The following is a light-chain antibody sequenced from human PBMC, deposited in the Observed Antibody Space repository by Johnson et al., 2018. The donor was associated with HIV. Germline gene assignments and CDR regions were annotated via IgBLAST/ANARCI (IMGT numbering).Light chain of an antibody. J-gene: IGLJ1*01. CDR1: SSDMGNYA. Sequence: QSVLTQPPSVSAAPGQKVTISCSGSSSDMGNYAVSWYQQLPGTAPKLLIYEDYKRPSGIPDRFSGSKSGTSATLGITGLQTGDEADYYCETWDTSLSAGVFGTGTKVTVL. V-gene: IGLV1-51*02. CDR2: EDY. CDR3: ETWDTSLSAGV.